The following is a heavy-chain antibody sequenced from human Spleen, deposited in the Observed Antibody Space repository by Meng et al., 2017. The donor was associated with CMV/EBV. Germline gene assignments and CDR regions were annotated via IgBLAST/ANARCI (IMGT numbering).Heavy chain of an antibody. CDR3: ARDVCTAPTNTCLDY. CDR1: RFTFSNYG. D-gene: IGHD2-8*01. CDR2: ISGSSSSI. Sequence: SRFTFSNYGMNWVRQAPGKGLEWVSSISGSSSSIYYADSVKGRFTISRDNAENSLYLQMNSLRAEDTAVYYCARDVCTAPTNTCLDYWGQGTLVTVSS. J-gene: IGHJ4*02. V-gene: IGHV3-21*01.